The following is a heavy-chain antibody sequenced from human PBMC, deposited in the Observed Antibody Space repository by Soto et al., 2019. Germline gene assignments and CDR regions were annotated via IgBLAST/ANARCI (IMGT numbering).Heavy chain of an antibody. V-gene: IGHV1-2*02. CDR2: INPDSGGT. CDR1: GYTFSDYY. Sequence: QVQLVQSGAEVKKPGASVTVSCKASGYTFSDYYLHWVRQAPGQGLVWMGWINPDSGGTNYAQKFQGRVTMTRDTSINTAYMDLSRLTSDDTAVYYCARDCHILTAYDYFDLWGQGTLVTVSS. D-gene: IGHD3-9*01. J-gene: IGHJ4*02. CDR3: ARDCHILTAYDYFDL.